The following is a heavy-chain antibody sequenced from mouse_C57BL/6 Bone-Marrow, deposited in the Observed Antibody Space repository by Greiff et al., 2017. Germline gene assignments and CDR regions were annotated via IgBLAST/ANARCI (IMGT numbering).Heavy chain of an antibody. CDR1: GFNIKDDY. Sequence: EVKLMESGAELVRTGASVKLSCTASGFNIKDDYMHWVKQRPEQGLEWIGWIDPENGDTEYASKFQGKATITADTSSNTAYLQLSSLTSEDTAVYYCTTLIYYPFDYWGQGTTLTVSS. D-gene: IGHD2-1*01. CDR2: IDPENGDT. CDR3: TTLIYYPFDY. V-gene: IGHV14-4*01. J-gene: IGHJ2*01.